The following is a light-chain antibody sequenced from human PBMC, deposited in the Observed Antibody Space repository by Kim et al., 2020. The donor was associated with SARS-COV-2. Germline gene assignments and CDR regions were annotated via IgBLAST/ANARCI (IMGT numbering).Light chain of an antibody. CDR2: GNS. CDR3: QSYDSSLSAHNYV. CDR1: SSNIGAGYD. V-gene: IGLV1-40*01. J-gene: IGLJ1*01. Sequence: QSVLTQPPSVSGDPGQRVTISCTGSSSNIGAGYDVHWYQQLPGTAPKLLIYGNSNRPSGVPDRFSGSKSGTSASLAITGLQAEDEADYYCQSYDSSLSAHNYVFGTGTKVTVL.